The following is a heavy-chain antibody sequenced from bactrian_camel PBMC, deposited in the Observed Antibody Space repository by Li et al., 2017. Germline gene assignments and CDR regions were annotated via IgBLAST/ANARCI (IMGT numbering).Heavy chain of an antibody. CDR1: GLHDHIGYC. D-gene: IGHD3*01. Sequence: DVQLVESGGASVQAGDSLTLSCAASGLHDHIGYCMGWFRRPPGKGVEWVSSINSGGGTTYYADSVKGRFTISRDNAKNTVYLQMNSLKPEDTAVYYCAQDPEVWGVHPRNLGVWGQGTQVTVS. CDR3: AQDPEVWGVHPRNLGV. J-gene: IGHJ6*01. CDR2: INSGGGTT. V-gene: IGHV3S40*01.